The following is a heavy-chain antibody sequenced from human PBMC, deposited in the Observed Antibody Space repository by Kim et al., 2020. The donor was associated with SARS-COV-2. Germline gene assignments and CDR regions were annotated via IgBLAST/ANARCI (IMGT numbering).Heavy chain of an antibody. Sequence: ASVKVSCKASGYTFTSYGISWVRQAPGQGLEWMGWISAYNGNTNYAQKLQGRVTMTTDTSTSTAYMELRSLRSDDTAVYYCARAPRGSYPSPHDYWGQGTLVTVSS. CDR1: GYTFTSYG. CDR2: ISAYNGNT. CDR3: ARAPRGSYPSPHDY. D-gene: IGHD1-26*01. V-gene: IGHV1-18*01. J-gene: IGHJ4*02.